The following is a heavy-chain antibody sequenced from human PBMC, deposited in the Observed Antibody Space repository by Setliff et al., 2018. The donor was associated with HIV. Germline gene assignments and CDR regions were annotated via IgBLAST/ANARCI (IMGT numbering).Heavy chain of an antibody. Sequence: PGGSLRLSCETSGFIFTNAWMSWVRQSPRKGLEWLARIKSKSDGGTTSYAAPVKDRFTISRDDSRNTLYLQMNSMKSDDTATYYCVGHYYDPLTGYYVWFFDVWAVAPWSPSPQ. CDR3: VGHYYDPLTGYYVWFFDV. D-gene: IGHD3-9*01. CDR1: GFIFTNAW. V-gene: IGHV3-15*05. CDR2: IKSKSDGGTT. J-gene: IGHJ2*01.